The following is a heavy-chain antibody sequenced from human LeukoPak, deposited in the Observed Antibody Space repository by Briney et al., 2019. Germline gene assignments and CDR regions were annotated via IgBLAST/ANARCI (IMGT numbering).Heavy chain of an antibody. D-gene: IGHD7-27*01. J-gene: IGHJ3*02. CDR2: IKSDGSDK. V-gene: IGHV3-7*03. Sequence: GGSLRLSCAASGFSLNNYWMMWVRQAPGKGLERVANIKSDGSDKYYVDSVRGRFTISRDNARNSLFLQMSSLRADDTATYYCATDPPWGSDVFDMWGRGTMVTVSS. CDR3: ATDPPWGSDVFDM. CDR1: GFSLNNYW.